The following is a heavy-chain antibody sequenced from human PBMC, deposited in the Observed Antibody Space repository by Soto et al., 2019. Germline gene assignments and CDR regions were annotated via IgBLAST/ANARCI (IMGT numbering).Heavy chain of an antibody. CDR2: ISGSGGST. J-gene: IGHJ6*02. D-gene: IGHD6-13*01. CDR1: GFTFSSYA. CDR3: ANDDPYSIAAAGYYYYYGMEV. V-gene: IGHV3-23*01. Sequence: GGSLRLSCAASGFTFSSYAMSWVRQAPGKGLEWVSAISGSGGSTYYADSVKGRFTISRDNSKNTLYLQMNGLRAEDPPVYYCANDDPYSIAAAGYYYYYGMEVWGQGTPVTVSS.